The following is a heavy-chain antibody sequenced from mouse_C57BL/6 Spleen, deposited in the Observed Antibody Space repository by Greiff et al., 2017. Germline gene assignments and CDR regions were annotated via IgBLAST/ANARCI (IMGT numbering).Heavy chain of an antibody. J-gene: IGHJ4*01. CDR2: LYPGAGDT. CDR3: ARGRLWVAMDY. CDR1: GYAFSSYW. Sequence: QVQLQQSGAELVKPGASVKISCKASGYAFSSYWMNWVKQRPGKGLEWIGQLYPGAGDTNYNGKFKGKATLTAAKSSSTAYMQLSSLTSEDSAVYFCARGRLWVAMDYWGQGTSVTVSS. V-gene: IGHV1-80*01.